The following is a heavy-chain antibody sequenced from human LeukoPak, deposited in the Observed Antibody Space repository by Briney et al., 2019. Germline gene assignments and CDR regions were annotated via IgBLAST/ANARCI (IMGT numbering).Heavy chain of an antibody. Sequence: SETLSLTCTVSGGSISSGSYYWRWIRQPAGKGLEWIGRIYTSGSTNYNPSLKSRVTISVDTSKNQFSLKLSSVTAADTAVYYCARSEGYCSSTSCYGLYYYYYYYMDVWGKGTTVTISS. CDR1: GGSISSGSYY. J-gene: IGHJ6*03. V-gene: IGHV4-61*02. D-gene: IGHD2-2*01. CDR3: ARSEGYCSSTSCYGLYYYYYYYMDV. CDR2: IYTSGST.